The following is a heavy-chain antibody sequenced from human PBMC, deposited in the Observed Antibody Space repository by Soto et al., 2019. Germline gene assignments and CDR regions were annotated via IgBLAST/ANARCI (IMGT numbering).Heavy chain of an antibody. CDR2: IIPILGIA. V-gene: IGHV1-69*02. J-gene: IGHJ4*02. Sequence: QVQLVQSGAEVTKPGSSVKVSCKASGGTFSSYTISWVRQAPGQGLEWMGRIIPILGIADYAQKFQGRVTSTADKSTSTAYMELSSLRSEHTAVYYCASWHCSSPSCHPFDYWGQGTLVTVSS. D-gene: IGHD2-2*01. CDR3: ASWHCSSPSCHPFDY. CDR1: GGTFSSYT.